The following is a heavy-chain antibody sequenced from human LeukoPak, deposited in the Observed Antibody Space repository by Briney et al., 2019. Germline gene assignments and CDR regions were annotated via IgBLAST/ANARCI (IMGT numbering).Heavy chain of an antibody. CDR1: GFTFSSYS. CDR2: ISSSSSTI. CDR3: ARERSGSYSDY. Sequence: GGSLRLSCAASGFTFSSYSMNWVRQAPGKGLEWVSFISSSSSTIYYADSVKGRFTISRDNAKNTLYLQMNSLRAEDTAVYYCARERSGSYSDYWGQGTLVTVSS. V-gene: IGHV3-48*01. J-gene: IGHJ4*02. D-gene: IGHD1-26*01.